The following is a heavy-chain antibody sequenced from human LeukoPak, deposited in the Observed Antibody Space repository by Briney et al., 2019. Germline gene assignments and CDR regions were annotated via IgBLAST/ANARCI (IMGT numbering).Heavy chain of an antibody. CDR1: GFTFSSYW. Sequence: PGGSLRLSCAGSGFTFSSYWMHWVRQAPGKGLVWVSRISGDGSSTTYADSVKGRFTISRDNAKTTLYLQMNSLRAEDTAVYYCAITPRLDYWGQGTLVTVSS. D-gene: IGHD1-14*01. V-gene: IGHV3-74*01. J-gene: IGHJ4*02. CDR3: AITPRLDY. CDR2: ISGDGSST.